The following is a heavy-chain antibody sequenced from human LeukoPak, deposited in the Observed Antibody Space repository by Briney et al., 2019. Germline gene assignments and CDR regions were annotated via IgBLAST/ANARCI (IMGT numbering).Heavy chain of an antibody. CDR1: GFTFSTYG. D-gene: IGHD6-13*01. CDR3: AKDFVSSAGIPDY. V-gene: IGHV3-30*18. CDR2: ISNGGSYK. J-gene: IGHJ4*02. Sequence: PGGSLRLSCEASGFTFSTYGMHWVRQAPGKGLEWVAGISNGGSYKYYADSVKGRFTISRDNSKNTLYLQMNSLRAEDTAVYYCAKDFVSSAGIPDYWGQGTLVTVSS.